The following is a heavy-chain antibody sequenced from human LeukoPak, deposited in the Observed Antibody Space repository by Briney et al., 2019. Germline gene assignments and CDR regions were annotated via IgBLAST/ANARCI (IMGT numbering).Heavy chain of an antibody. CDR1: GFTFCDYT. V-gene: IGHV3-21*01. CDR2: ISGGSRSI. D-gene: IGHD2-21*02. CDR3: ARDYFYCGGDCFVDY. Sequence: GGSLRLSCAASGFTFCDYTMNWVRQAPGKGLEWVSSISGGSRSIHYVDSVKGRFTISRDNAKNSLYLQMNSLRAEDTAVYYCARDYFYCGGDCFVDYWGQGTLVTVSS. J-gene: IGHJ4*02.